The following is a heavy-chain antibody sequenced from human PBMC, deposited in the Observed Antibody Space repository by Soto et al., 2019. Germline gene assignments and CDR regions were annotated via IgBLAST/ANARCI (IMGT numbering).Heavy chain of an antibody. V-gene: IGHV1-69*01. D-gene: IGHD3-22*01. Sequence: QVQLVQSGAEVKKPGSSVKVSCKASGGTFSSYAISWVRQAPGRGLEWMGGIIPIFGTANYAQKFQGRVTITADESTSTAYMELSSLRSEDTAVYYCARRRTTYYYDSSGSRDAFDIWGQGTMVTVSS. CDR2: IIPIFGTA. J-gene: IGHJ3*02. CDR1: GGTFSSYA. CDR3: ARRRTTYYYDSSGSRDAFDI.